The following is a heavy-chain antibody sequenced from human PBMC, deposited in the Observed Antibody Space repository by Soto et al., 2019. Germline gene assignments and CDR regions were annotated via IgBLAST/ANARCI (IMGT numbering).Heavy chain of an antibody. Sequence: GGSLRLSCEASGFTFSSYAMSWVRQAPGKGLEWVSTISGTAGSTAYADSVKGRFTISRDNSRNTLYLQMNSLRAEDTALYFCAKVISGASVVHFDYPGQGPLLTVSS. V-gene: IGHV3-23*01. CDR2: ISGTAGST. CDR1: GFTFSSYA. D-gene: IGHD6-6*01. CDR3: AKVISGASVVHFDY. J-gene: IGHJ4*02.